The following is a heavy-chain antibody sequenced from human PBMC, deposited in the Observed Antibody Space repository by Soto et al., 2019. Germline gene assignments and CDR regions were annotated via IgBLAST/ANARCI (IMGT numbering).Heavy chain of an antibody. V-gene: IGHV3-30*03. CDR1: GFPFSSYG. J-gene: IGHJ4*02. D-gene: IGHD2-15*01. Sequence: QVQLVESGGGVVQPGRSLRLSCAASGFPFSSYGMHWVRQAPGKGLEWVAHISYDGSNKHYTDSVKGRFTISRDNSKNMLYLQMSSLRAEDTAVYYCAGGQYYFDYWGQGTRVSVSS. CDR3: AGGQYYFDY. CDR2: ISYDGSNK.